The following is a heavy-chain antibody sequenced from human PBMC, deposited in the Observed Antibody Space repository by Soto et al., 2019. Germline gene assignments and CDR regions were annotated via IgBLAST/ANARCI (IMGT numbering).Heavy chain of an antibody. V-gene: IGHV3-11*01. CDR1: GFTFSDSF. CDR3: AGDQGPNYMAV. Sequence: QVQLVESGGGLVQPGGSLRLSCAASGFTFSDSFMSWSRQTPGKGLEWLSYISGGDGNIYYADSVRGRFTISRDNAKKSLYLQMNSLRAEDTAVYYCAGDQGPNYMAVWGKGTTVTVS. J-gene: IGHJ6*03. CDR2: ISGGDGNI.